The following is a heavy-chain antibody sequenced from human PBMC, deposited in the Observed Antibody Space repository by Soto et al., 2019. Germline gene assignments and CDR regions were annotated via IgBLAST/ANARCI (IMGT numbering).Heavy chain of an antibody. J-gene: IGHJ6*02. CDR2: ISYDGSNK. Sequence: QVQLVESGGGVVQPGRSLRLSCAASGFTFSSYAMHWVRQAPGKGLEWVAVISYDGSNKYYADSVKGRFTISRDNSKNTLYLQMNSLRAEDTAVYYCARVRFPVQRDYYYYGMDVWGQGTTVTVSS. CDR1: GFTFSSYA. D-gene: IGHD3-10*01. V-gene: IGHV3-30-3*01. CDR3: ARVRFPVQRDYYYYGMDV.